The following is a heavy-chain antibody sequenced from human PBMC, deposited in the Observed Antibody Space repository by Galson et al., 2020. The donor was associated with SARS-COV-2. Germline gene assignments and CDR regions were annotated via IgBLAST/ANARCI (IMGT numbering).Heavy chain of an antibody. CDR1: GFTFSNFG. J-gene: IGHJ6*03. V-gene: IGHV3-33*06. CDR3: AKPGNIFPLGAPSGGYMDV. Sequence: GGSLRLSCATSGFTFSNFGMYWVRQAPGKGLEWVAVIWYVGGNKYYADSVKGRFTISRDNSKNTLYLQMNSLRAEDTAVYYCAKPGNIFPLGAPSGGYMDVWGKGNTVTV. D-gene: IGHD3-9*01. CDR2: IWYVGGNK.